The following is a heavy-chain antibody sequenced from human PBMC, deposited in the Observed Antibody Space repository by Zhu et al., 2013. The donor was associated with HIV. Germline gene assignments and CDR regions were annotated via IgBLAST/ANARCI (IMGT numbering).Heavy chain of an antibody. Sequence: QAQLVQSGAEVKKPGSSVKVSCKASGGTFSNYAISWVRQAPGQGLEWMGGIIPVFGTANYAREFQGKVTITADESTSTAYMELSSLRSEDTAVYYCARGYQTWDDYFDYWGQGTLVTVSS. CDR1: GGTFSNYA. CDR2: IIPVFGTA. CDR3: ARGYQTWDDYFDY. J-gene: IGHJ4*02. D-gene: IGHD2-2*01. V-gene: IGHV1-69*12.